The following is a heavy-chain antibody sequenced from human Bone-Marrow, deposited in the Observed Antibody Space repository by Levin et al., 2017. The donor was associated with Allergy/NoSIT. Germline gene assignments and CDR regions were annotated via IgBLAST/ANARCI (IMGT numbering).Heavy chain of an antibody. V-gene: IGHV3-30*03. CDR1: GFAFREFA. J-gene: IGHJ2*01. CDR3: ARVEGKCGELAWYFDL. Sequence: GGSLRLSCEGSGFAFREFAMHWVRQAPGKGLEWLAVTTFNGNNKYYADSVKGRFTISRDNSKNMGYLQMDSLETEDTAIYYCARVEGKCGELAWYFDLWGRGTLVTVSS. D-gene: IGHD3-10*01. CDR2: TTFNGNNK.